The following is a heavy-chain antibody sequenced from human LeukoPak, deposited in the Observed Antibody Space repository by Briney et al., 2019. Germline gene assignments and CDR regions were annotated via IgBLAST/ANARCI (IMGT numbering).Heavy chain of an antibody. V-gene: IGHV3-7*03. Sequence: GGSLRLSCAASGFTFSSYWMSWVRQAPGKGLEWVANIHGSAEYYVDSVKGRFTISRDNAKSSVYLQMNSLRAEDTAVYYCARETPYGSLTFDYWGQGTLVTVSS. CDR1: GFTFSSYW. CDR3: ARETPYGSLTFDY. D-gene: IGHD3-10*01. J-gene: IGHJ4*02. CDR2: IHGSAE.